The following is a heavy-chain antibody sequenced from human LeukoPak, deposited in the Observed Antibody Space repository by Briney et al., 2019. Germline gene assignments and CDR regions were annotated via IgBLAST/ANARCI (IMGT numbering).Heavy chain of an antibody. CDR2: ISSSSSYI. V-gene: IGHV3-21*01. Sequence: GGSLRLSCAASGFTFSSYSMNWVRQAPGKGLEWVSSISSSSSYIYYADSVKGRFTISRDNAKNSLYLQMNSLRAEDTAVYYCARRDYSSSSRGVFDYWGQGTLVTVSS. D-gene: IGHD6-6*01. CDR1: GFTFSSYS. J-gene: IGHJ4*02. CDR3: ARRDYSSSSRGVFDY.